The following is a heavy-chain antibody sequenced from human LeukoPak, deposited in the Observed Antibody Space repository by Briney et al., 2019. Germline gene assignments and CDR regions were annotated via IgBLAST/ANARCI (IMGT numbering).Heavy chain of an antibody. CDR3: ARSDGYGLVGI. J-gene: IGHJ3*02. CDR1: GASINSGSNY. CDR2: VYSSGSA. D-gene: IGHD5-18*01. Sequence: SETLSLTCRVSGASINSGSNYWGWIRQPPGKTLEWIGSVYSSGSAYYNPSLKSRVIIMIDTPKNHFSLTLSSVTAADTAVYYCARSDGYGLVGIWGQGTMVTVSS. V-gene: IGHV4-39*07.